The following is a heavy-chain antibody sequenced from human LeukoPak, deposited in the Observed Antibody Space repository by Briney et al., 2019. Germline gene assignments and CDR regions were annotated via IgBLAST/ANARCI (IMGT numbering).Heavy chain of an antibody. Sequence: GRSLRLSCAASGFTFSSYAMHWVRQAPGKGLEWVAVISYDGSNKYYADSVKGRFTISRDNSKNTLYLQMNSLRAEDTAVYYCARSYSSSWLWGQGTLVTVSS. CDR1: GFTFSSYA. J-gene: IGHJ4*02. V-gene: IGHV3-30*04. CDR3: ARSYSSSWL. CDR2: ISYDGSNK. D-gene: IGHD6-13*01.